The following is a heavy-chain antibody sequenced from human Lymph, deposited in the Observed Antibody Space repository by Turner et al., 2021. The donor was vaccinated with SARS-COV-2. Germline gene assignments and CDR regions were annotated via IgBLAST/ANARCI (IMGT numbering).Heavy chain of an antibody. CDR3: ARDLMEVGGMDV. CDR2: IYSGGSK. V-gene: IGHV3-53*01. J-gene: IGHJ6*02. D-gene: IGHD3-3*01. CDR1: VLTVSCNY. Sequence: EVQRVKSGGGLIQPGGSLRLSCAASVLTVSCNYMSWVRRVPGKGLEWGSVIYSGGSKYYADSVKGRFTISIDNSKNTLYLQMNSPRAEDTAVYYCARDLMEVGGMDVWGQGTTVTVSS.